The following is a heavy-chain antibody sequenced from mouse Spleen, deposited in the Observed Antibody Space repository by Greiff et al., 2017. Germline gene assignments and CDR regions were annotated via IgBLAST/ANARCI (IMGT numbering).Heavy chain of an antibody. Sequence: QVQLQQPGAELVRPGASVKLSCKASGYTFTSYWINWVKQRPGQGLEWIGNIYPSDSYTNYNQKFKDKATLTVDKSSSTAYMQLSSPTSEDSAVYYCTLVGNAMDYWGQGTSVTVSS. V-gene: IGHV1-69*02. CDR2: IYPSDSYT. CDR3: TLVGNAMDY. CDR1: GYTFTSYW. J-gene: IGHJ4*01.